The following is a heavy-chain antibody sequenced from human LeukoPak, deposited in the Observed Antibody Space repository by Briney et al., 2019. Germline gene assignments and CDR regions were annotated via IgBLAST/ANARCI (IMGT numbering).Heavy chain of an antibody. Sequence: SETLSLTCTVSGGSISSSSYYWGWIRQPPGKGLEWIGSIYYSGSTYYNPSLKSRVTISVDTSKNQFSLKLSSVTAADTAVYYCARGGPANIVVVPAAIRYFDYWGQGTLVTVSS. J-gene: IGHJ4*02. CDR3: ARGGPANIVVVPAAIRYFDY. CDR1: GGSISSSSYY. D-gene: IGHD2-2*02. V-gene: IGHV4-39*07. CDR2: IYYSGST.